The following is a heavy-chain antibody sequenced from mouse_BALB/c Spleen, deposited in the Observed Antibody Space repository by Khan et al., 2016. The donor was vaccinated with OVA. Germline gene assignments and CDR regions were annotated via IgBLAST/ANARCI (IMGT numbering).Heavy chain of an antibody. J-gene: IGHJ4*01. CDR2: ISCYNGAT. D-gene: IGHD2-2*01. CDR1: GYSFTGYY. CDR3: ARSHLLWLYAMDY. Sequence: LVKTGASVKISCKTSGYSFTGYYMHWVKLSHGKSLEWIGYISCYNGATTYNQKFKGKATFTVDTSSSTAYMQFNSLTSEDSAVYYCARSHLLWLYAMDYWGQGTSVTVSS. V-gene: IGHV1S34*01.